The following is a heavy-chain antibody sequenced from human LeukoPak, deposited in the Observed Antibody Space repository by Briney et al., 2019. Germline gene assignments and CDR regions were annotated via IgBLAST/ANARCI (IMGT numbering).Heavy chain of an antibody. CDR1: GYTFTSYA. Sequence: GASVKVSCKASGYTFTSYAMHWVRQAPGQRLEWMGWINAGNGNTKYSQKFQGRVTITRDTSASTAYMELSSLRSEDTAVYYCARDSLPTYYYGSGSYYGYFQHWSQGTLVTVSS. V-gene: IGHV1-3*01. CDR3: ARDSLPTYYYGSGSYYGYFQH. J-gene: IGHJ1*01. CDR2: INAGNGNT. D-gene: IGHD3-10*01.